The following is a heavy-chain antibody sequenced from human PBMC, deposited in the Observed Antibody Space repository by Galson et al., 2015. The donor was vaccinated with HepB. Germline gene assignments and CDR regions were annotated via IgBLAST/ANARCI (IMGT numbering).Heavy chain of an antibody. CDR2: INHSGST. Sequence: ETLSLTCAVYGGSFSGYYWSWIRQPPGKGLEWIGEINHSGSTNYNPSLKSRVTISVDTSKNQFSLKLSSVTAADTAVYYCATGHLRAGFRGLRDYFDYWGQGTLVTVSS. V-gene: IGHV4-34*01. J-gene: IGHJ4*02. CDR3: ATGHLRAGFRGLRDYFDY. CDR1: GGSFSGYY.